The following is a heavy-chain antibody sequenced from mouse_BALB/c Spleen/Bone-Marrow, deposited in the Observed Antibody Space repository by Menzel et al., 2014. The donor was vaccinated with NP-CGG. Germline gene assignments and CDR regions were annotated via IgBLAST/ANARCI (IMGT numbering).Heavy chain of an antibody. Sequence: EVQLQQSGPELVKPGASVKISCKASGYSFTGYFMNWVKQSRGKSLEWIGRINPYNGDTFYNQKFKGKATLTVDKSSSTAHMELLSLTSEDSAVYYCGRDDGQAWFAYWGQGTLVTVSA. D-gene: IGHD2-3*01. CDR1: GYSFTGYF. CDR2: INPYNGDT. CDR3: GRDDGQAWFAY. V-gene: IGHV1-37*01. J-gene: IGHJ3*01.